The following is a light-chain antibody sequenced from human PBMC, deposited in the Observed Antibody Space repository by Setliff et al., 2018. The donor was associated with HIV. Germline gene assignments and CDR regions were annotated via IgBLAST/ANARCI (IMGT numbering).Light chain of an antibody. J-gene: IGLJ1*01. V-gene: IGLV2-14*01. CDR2: EVR. CDR3: SSYAITNTLP. CDR1: SSDVGGYNY. Sequence: SVLTQPASVSGSPGQSITISCTGTSSDVGGYNYVSWYQQHPGKAPKLIIYEVRNRPSGVSNRFSGSKSGNTASLTISGLQAEDEGDYYCSSYAITNTLPFGTGTRAPS.